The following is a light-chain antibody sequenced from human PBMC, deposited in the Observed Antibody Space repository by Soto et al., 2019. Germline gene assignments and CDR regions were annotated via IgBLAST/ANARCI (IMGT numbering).Light chain of an antibody. CDR1: SSDIGAYNY. J-gene: IGLJ2*01. Sequence: QSALTQPASVSGSPVQSITISCAGTSSDIGAYNYVSWYQQHPGRAPKLMLYEVSHRPSGVSNRFSGSKSANTASLTISGLQPEEEADYYCASYTGTSTDVLFGGGTTLTVL. CDR3: ASYTGTSTDVL. CDR2: EVS. V-gene: IGLV2-14*01.